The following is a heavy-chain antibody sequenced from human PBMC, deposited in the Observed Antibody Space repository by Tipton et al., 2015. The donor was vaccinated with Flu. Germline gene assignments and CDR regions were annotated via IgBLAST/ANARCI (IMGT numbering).Heavy chain of an antibody. CDR2: IYYCGST. Sequence: TLSLTCTVSGGSISSYYWSWIRQPPGKGLEWIGYIYYCGSTNYNPSLKSRVTISVDTSKNQFSLKLSTVTAADTAVYYCARVGGSSYYYYGMDVWSQGTTVTVSS. J-gene: IGHJ6*02. V-gene: IGHV4-59*01. CDR3: ARVGGSSYYYYGMDV. D-gene: IGHD1-26*01. CDR1: GGSISSYY.